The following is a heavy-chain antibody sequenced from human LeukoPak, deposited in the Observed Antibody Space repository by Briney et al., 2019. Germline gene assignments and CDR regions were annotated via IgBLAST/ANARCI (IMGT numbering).Heavy chain of an antibody. CDR3: AKGGWKRALLLWFGESTGRGFDY. CDR2: ISGSGGST. D-gene: IGHD3-10*01. V-gene: IGHV3-23*01. J-gene: IGHJ4*02. Sequence: GGSLRLSCAASGFTFSSYAMSWVRQAPGKGLEWVSAISGSGGSTYYADSVKGRFTISRDNSKNTLYLQMNSLRAEDTAVYYCAKGGWKRALLLWFGESTGRGFDYWGQGTLVTVSS. CDR1: GFTFSSYA.